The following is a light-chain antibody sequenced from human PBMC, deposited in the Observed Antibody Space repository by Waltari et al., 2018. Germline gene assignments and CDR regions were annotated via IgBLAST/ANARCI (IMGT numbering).Light chain of an antibody. J-gene: IGKJ2*01. CDR3: MQGSHWPLT. CDR1: QSPVHSDGNTS. Sequence: DVVMTQSPLSLPVTLGPPASISCRSSQSPVHSDGNTSFNWVHKRPVQSSRGLIYKVSKRDGGVPDRFSGRGSGTYFTLKISRVEAEDVGVYYCMQGSHWPLTFCQGTKLEI. CDR2: KVS. V-gene: IGKV2-30*02.